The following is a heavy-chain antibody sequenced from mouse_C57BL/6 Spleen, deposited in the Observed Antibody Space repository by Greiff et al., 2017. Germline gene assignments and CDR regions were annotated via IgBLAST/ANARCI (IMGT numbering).Heavy chain of an antibody. CDR3: ARLKVDYFAY. CDR2: IYPGSGNT. Sequence: VQLQQSGPELVKPGASVKISCKASGYSFTSYYIHWVKQRPGQGLEWIGWIYPGSGNTKYNEKFKGKATLTADTSSSTAYMQLSSLTSEDSAVYYCARLKVDYFAYWGQGTLVTVSA. D-gene: IGHD2-4*01. V-gene: IGHV1-66*01. J-gene: IGHJ3*01. CDR1: GYSFTSYY.